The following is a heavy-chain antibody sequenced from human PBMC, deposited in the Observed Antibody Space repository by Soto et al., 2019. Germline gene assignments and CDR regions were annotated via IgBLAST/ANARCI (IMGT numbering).Heavy chain of an antibody. D-gene: IGHD6-6*01. J-gene: IGHJ4*02. V-gene: IGHV3-74*01. CDR3: ARDVDSSSFDY. CDR1: GFTFSSYW. Sequence: GGSLRLSCAASGFTFSSYWMHWVRQAPGKGLVWVSRINSDGSSTSYADSVKGRFTISRDNSKNTLYLQMNSLRAEDTAVYYCARDVDSSSFDYWGQGTLVTVSS. CDR2: INSDGSST.